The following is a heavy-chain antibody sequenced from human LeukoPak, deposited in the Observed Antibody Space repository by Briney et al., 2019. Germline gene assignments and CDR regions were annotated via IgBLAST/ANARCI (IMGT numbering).Heavy chain of an antibody. V-gene: IGHV3-48*01. J-gene: IGHJ5*02. D-gene: IGHD3/OR15-3a*01. CDR3: FRQFSS. CDR2: VSGSGSTV. Sequence: GGSLGLSCAASGFTFSDHIMNWVRQLPGKRLEWVAYVSGSGSTVYYADSVKGRFTISRDNGKSSLYLQMNSLRVKDTALYYFFRQFSSWGQGTLVTVSS. CDR1: GFTFSDHI.